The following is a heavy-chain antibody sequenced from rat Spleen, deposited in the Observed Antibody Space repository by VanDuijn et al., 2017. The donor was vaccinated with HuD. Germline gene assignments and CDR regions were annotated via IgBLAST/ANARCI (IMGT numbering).Heavy chain of an antibody. Sequence: EVQLQESGPGLVKPSQSLSLTCSVTSYYITSSYGWNWIRKFPGNKLEWMGYINSAGSTNYNPSLKSRISITRDTSKNQFFLQVNSVTTEDTATYYCGRDNNYKAYWGQGVMVTVSS. D-gene: IGHD1-10*01. CDR2: INSAGST. V-gene: IGHV3-3*01. CDR3: GRDNNYKAY. J-gene: IGHJ2*01. CDR1: SYYITSSYG.